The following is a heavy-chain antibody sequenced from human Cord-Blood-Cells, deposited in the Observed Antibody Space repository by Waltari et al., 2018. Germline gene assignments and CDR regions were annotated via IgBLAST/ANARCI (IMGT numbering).Heavy chain of an antibody. D-gene: IGHD6-6*01. CDR1: GYSISSGYY. CDR3: ARDSSSSGDY. V-gene: IGHV4-38-2*02. J-gene: IGHJ4*02. Sequence: QVQLQESGPGMVKPSETLSLTCAVSGYSISSGYYWGWIRQPPGKGLESIGSIYHSGSTYYNPSLKSRVTISVDTSKNQFSLKLSSVTAADTAVYYCARDSSSSGDYWGQGTLVTVSS. CDR2: IYHSGST.